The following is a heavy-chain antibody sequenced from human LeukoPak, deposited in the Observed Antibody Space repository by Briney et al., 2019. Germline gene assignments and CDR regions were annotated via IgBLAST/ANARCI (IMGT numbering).Heavy chain of an antibody. CDR1: GFTFSNYA. CDR2: ISGSGGST. J-gene: IGHJ4*02. V-gene: IGHV3-23*01. D-gene: IGHD1-26*01. Sequence: GGSLRLSCVASGFTFSNYAMNWVRQAPGKGLERVSAISGSGGSTYYADSVKGRFTISRDNSKNTLYLQMNSLRAEDTAVYYCAKDLVTGGSYPDYWGQGTLVTVSS. CDR3: AKDLVTGGSYPDY.